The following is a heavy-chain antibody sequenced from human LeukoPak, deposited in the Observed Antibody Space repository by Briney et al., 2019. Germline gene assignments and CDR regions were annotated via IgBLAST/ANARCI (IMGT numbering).Heavy chain of an antibody. V-gene: IGHV4-34*01. CDR2: INHSGST. CDR1: GGSFSGYY. CDR3: AREWRYYYYYYMDV. Sequence: SETLSLTCAVYGGSFSGYYWSWIRQPPGKGLEWIGEINHSGSTNYNPSLKGRVTISVDTSKNHFSLKLSSVTAADTAVYYCAREWRYYYYYYMDVWGKGTTVTVSS. J-gene: IGHJ6*03. D-gene: IGHD2-8*01.